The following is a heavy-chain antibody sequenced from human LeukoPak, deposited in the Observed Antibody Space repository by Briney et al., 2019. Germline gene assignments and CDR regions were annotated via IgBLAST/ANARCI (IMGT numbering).Heavy chain of an antibody. J-gene: IGHJ4*02. CDR2: INHSGTT. CDR1: GGSFSGSY. V-gene: IGHV4-34*01. D-gene: IGHD3-10*01. CDR3: ARGIVYGSGSYYKAYYFDS. Sequence: TETLSLTCSVSGGSFSGSYWSWIRQPPGKGLEWIGEINHSGTTNYNPSLASRVTLSVDTSKNQFSLNLTSVTAADTAVYFCARGIVYGSGSYYKAYYFDSWGQGTLVTVSS.